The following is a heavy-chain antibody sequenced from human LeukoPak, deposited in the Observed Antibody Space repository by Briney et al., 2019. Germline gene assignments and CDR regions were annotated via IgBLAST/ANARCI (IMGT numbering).Heavy chain of an antibody. V-gene: IGHV3-30*18. J-gene: IGHJ4*02. D-gene: IGHD6-13*01. CDR1: GFTFSSFG. Sequence: GRSLRLSCAGSGFTFSSFGMHWVRQAPGKGLDWVAVISYDGSNKNYADSVKGRFTGYRDNSKNTLYLQMNNLRAEDTAVYYCAKVYSSRWYYFDYWGQGTLVTVSS. CDR2: ISYDGSNK. CDR3: AKVYSSRWYYFDY.